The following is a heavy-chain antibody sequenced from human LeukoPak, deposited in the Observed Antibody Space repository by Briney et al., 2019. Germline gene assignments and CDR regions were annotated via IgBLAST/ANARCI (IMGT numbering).Heavy chain of an antibody. CDR3: ARDYYDSSGYYYCIFDY. J-gene: IGHJ4*02. V-gene: IGHV1-2*02. CDR1: GYTFTSYD. D-gene: IGHD3-22*01. CDR2: MNPNSGGT. Sequence: ASVKVSCKASGYTFTSYDINWVRQATGQGLEWMGWMNPNSGGTNYAQKFQGRVTMTRDTSISTAYMELSRLRSDDTAVYYCARDYYDSSGYYYCIFDYWGQGTLVTVSS.